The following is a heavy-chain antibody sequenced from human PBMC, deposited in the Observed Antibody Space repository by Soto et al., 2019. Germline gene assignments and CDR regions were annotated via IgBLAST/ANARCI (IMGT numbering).Heavy chain of an antibody. J-gene: IGHJ5*01. Sequence: SVNVSCKASGGTFSSYTISWVLQAPGQGLEWMGRIIPILGIANYAQKFQGRVTITADKSTSTAYMELSSLRSEDTAVYYCAREARYYVSSGYYSGGFYPCGQGTLVTVSS. CDR2: IIPILGIA. V-gene: IGHV1-69*04. CDR3: AREARYYVSSGYYSGGFYP. CDR1: GGTFSSYT. D-gene: IGHD3-22*01.